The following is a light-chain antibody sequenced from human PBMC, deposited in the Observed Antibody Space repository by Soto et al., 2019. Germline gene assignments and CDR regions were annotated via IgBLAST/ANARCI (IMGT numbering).Light chain of an antibody. CDR2: GAS. J-gene: IGKJ5*01. Sequence: EIVLTQSPGSLSLSPGERATLSCRASQSVTTNYLAWYQQKPGQAPRLLIYGASSGATGIPDRFSGSGSGTDFTLTNSRLEPEDFAVYYYQEYGSSPVTFGQGKRLYIK. CDR3: QEYGSSPVT. CDR1: QSVTTNY. V-gene: IGKV3-20*01.